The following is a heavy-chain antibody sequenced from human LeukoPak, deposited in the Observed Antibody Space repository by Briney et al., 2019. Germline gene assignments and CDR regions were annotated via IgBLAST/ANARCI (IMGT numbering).Heavy chain of an antibody. CDR1: GGSISSYY. CDR2: IYTSGST. D-gene: IGHD3-22*01. CDR3: ARGDYYYDSRRFDY. V-gene: IGHV4-4*07. Sequence: PSETLSLTCTVSGGSISSYYWSWIRQPAGKGLEWIGRIYTSGSTNYNPSLKSRVTMSVDTSKNQSSLKLSSVTAADTAVYYCARGDYYYDSRRFDYWGQGTLVTVSS. J-gene: IGHJ4*02.